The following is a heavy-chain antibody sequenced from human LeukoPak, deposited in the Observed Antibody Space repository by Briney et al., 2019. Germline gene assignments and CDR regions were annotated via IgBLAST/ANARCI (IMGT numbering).Heavy chain of an antibody. V-gene: IGHV1-8*03. D-gene: IGHD6-6*01. Sequence: ASVKVSCKASGGTFSRYAICWVRQATGQGLEWMGWMNPNSGNTGYAQKFQGRVTITRNTSISTAYMELSSLRSEDTAVYYCARGPLVFDYWGQGTLVTVSS. CDR2: MNPNSGNT. CDR3: ARGPLVFDY. CDR1: GGTFSRYA. J-gene: IGHJ4*02.